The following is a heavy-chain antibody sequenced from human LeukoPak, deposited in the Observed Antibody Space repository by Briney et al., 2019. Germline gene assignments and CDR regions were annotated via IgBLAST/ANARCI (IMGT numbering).Heavy chain of an antibody. CDR2: IGAGGTFT. V-gene: IGHV3-23*01. CDR3: AKDLDYTTDGYYFDY. J-gene: IGHJ4*02. D-gene: IGHD4-11*01. CDR1: GFTFSSYA. Sequence: PGGSLRLSCTASGFTFSSYAMNWVRQAPGKGLEWVSGIGAGGTFTYYADSVKGRFTISRDNSRNTLYLQMNSLRADDTAVYYCAKDLDYTTDGYYFDYWGQGTLVTVSS.